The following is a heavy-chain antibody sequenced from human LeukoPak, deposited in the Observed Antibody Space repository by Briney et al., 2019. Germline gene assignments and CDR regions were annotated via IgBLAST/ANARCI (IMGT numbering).Heavy chain of an antibody. Sequence: SVKVSCKASGGTFSSYAISWVRQAPGQGLEWMGRIIPIFGIANYAQKFQGRVTITADKSTSTAYMELSSLRSEDTAVYYCARGWSPPYYYGMDVWGQGTTVTVSS. CDR2: IIPIFGIA. V-gene: IGHV1-69*04. CDR1: GGTFSSYA. D-gene: IGHD3-3*01. J-gene: IGHJ6*02. CDR3: ARGWSPPYYYGMDV.